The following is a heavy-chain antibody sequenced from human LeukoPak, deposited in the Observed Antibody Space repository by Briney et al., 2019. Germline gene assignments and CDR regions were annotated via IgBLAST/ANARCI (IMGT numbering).Heavy chain of an antibody. CDR3: AKWSSTLKAFDF. D-gene: IGHD2-8*01. Sequence: SETLSLTCTVSGGSISSYYWSWIRQPPGKGLEWIGYIYYSGSTNYNPSLKSRVTISVDTFKSQFSLKLSSVTAADTAVYYCAKWSSTLKAFDFWGQGILVIVSS. J-gene: IGHJ4*02. V-gene: IGHV4-59*08. CDR1: GGSISSYY. CDR2: IYYSGST.